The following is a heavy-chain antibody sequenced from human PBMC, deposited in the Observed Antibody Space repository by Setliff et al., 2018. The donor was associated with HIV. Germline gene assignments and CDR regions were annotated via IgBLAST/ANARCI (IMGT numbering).Heavy chain of an antibody. Sequence: GASVKVSCKASGGTFSSYAINWVRQAPGQGLEWMGGIIPIFNTPKYAQKLQGRVTMTTDTSTSTAYMELRSLRSDDTAVYYCARDVGSGWTYFDYWGQGTLVTVSS. V-gene: IGHV1-69*05. J-gene: IGHJ4*02. CDR1: GGTFSSYA. CDR2: IIPIFNTP. CDR3: ARDVGSGWTYFDY. D-gene: IGHD6-19*01.